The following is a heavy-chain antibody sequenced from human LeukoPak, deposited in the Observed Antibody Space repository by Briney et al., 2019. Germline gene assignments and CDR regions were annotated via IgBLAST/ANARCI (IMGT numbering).Heavy chain of an antibody. CDR2: ITGSGDIT. D-gene: IGHD6-19*01. J-gene: IGHJ3*02. CDR1: RFTFSYYA. CDR3: AKRLGIAVAGGAFDI. Sequence: PGRSLRLSCAASRFTFSYYAMSWVRQAPGKGLEWVSAITGSGDITYYADSVKGRFTISRDNSKNTLYLQMNSLRAEDTAVYYCAKRLGIAVAGGAFDIWGQGTMVTVSS. V-gene: IGHV3-23*01.